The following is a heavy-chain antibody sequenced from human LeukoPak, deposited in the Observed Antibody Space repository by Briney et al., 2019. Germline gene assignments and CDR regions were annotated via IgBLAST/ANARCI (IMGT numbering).Heavy chain of an antibody. CDR1: GGSFSGYY. V-gene: IGHV4-34*01. Sequence: PSETLSLTCAVYGGSFSGYYWSWTRQPPGKGLEWIGEINHSGSTNYNPSPKSRVTISVDTSKNQFSLKLSSVTAADTAVYYCARVNSSSWYNWFDHWGQGTLVTVSS. CDR2: INHSGST. D-gene: IGHD6-13*01. J-gene: IGHJ5*02. CDR3: ARVNSSSWYNWFDH.